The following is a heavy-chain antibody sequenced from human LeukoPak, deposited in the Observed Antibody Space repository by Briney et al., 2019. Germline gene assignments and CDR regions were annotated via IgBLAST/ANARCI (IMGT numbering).Heavy chain of an antibody. CDR3: ARAEGYGGELDS. V-gene: IGHV3-30*04. CDR2: IPYDGSNK. J-gene: IGHJ4*02. CDR1: GFTFSTYA. D-gene: IGHD4-23*01. Sequence: PGGSLRLSCAASGFTFSTYAMHWVRQAPGKGLEWVAVIPYDGSNKYYADSVKGRSTISRENSKNRLYLQMNSLRAEDTAVYYCARAEGYGGELDSWGQGTLVTVSS.